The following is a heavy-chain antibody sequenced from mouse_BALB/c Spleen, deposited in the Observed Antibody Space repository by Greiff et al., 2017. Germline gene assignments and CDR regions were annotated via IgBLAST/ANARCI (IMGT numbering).Heavy chain of an antibody. V-gene: IGHV6-6*02. Sequence: EVKVEESGGGLVQPGGSMKLSCVASGFTFSNYWMNWVRQSPEKGLEWVAEIRLKSNNYATHYAESVKGRFTISRDDSKSSVYLQMNNLRAEDTGIYYCTRGATVAYAMDYWGQGTSVTVSS. J-gene: IGHJ4*01. CDR3: TRGATVAYAMDY. CDR1: GFTFSNYW. CDR2: IRLKSNNYAT. D-gene: IGHD1-1*01.